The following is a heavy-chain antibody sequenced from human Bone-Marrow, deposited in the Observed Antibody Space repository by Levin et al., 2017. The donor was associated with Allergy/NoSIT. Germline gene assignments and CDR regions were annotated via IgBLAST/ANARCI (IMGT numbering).Heavy chain of an antibody. CDR1: GYTFIGYY. V-gene: IGHV1-2*02. J-gene: IGHJ5*02. CDR2: INPDNGGT. Sequence: GESLKISCKASGYTFIGYYMHWVRQAPGQGLEWMGWINPDNGGTHYAEKFQGRVTMTRDTSINTVFLDLDRLTSDDTAVYFCARGGGRTGLPARFFCWFDASGQGALVTVSS. D-gene: IGHD6-6*01. CDR3: ARGGGRTGLPARFFCWFDA.